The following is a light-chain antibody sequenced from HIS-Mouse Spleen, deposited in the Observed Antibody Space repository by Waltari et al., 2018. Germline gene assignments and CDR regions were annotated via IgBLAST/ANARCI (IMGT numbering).Light chain of an antibody. CDR2: KDS. V-gene: IGLV3-25*03. CDR3: QSADSSGTWV. CDR1: ALQKQY. Sequence: SYELTQPPSVSVSPGPTARITCSGDALQKQYAYWYQQKPGQAPVLVINKDSERPSGIPERFSGSSSGTTVTLTISGVQAEDEADYYCQSADSSGTWVFGGGTKLTVL. J-gene: IGLJ3*02.